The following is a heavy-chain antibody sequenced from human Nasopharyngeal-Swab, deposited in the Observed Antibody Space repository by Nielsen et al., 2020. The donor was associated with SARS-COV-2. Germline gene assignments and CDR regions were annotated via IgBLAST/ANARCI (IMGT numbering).Heavy chain of an antibody. J-gene: IGHJ4*02. D-gene: IGHD3-10*01. CDR3: ARARSGSYYSDFDY. V-gene: IGHV3-30-3*01. CDR2: ISYDGSNK. Sequence: GESLKISCAASGFTFSSSAMHWVRQAPGKGLEWVAVISYDGSNKYYADSVKGRFTISRDNSKNTLHLQMNSLRAEDTAVYYCARARSGSYYSDFDYWGQGTLVTVSS. CDR1: GFTFSSSA.